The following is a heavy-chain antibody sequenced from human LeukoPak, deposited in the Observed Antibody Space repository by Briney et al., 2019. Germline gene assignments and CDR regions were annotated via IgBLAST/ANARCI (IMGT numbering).Heavy chain of an antibody. V-gene: IGHV4-34*01. J-gene: IGHJ3*02. CDR3: ARVDPLVPAALRGAFDI. Sequence: PSETLSLTCAVYGGSFSGYYWSWIRQPPGKGLEWIGEINHSGSTNYNPSLKSRVTISVDTSKNQFSLKLSSVTAADTAVYYCARVDPLVPAALRGAFDIWGQGTMVTVSS. D-gene: IGHD2-2*01. CDR2: INHSGST. CDR1: GGSFSGYY.